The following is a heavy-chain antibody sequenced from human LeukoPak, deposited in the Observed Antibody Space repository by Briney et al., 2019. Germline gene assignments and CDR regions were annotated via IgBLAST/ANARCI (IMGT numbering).Heavy chain of an antibody. J-gene: IGHJ6*03. V-gene: IGHV3-7*01. CDR1: GFTFSSYW. Sequence: GGSLRLFCAASGFTFSSYWMSWVRQAPGKGLEWVANIKQDGSEKYYVDSVKGRFTISRDNAKNSLYLQTNSLRAEDTAVYYCARTARFLEWGYYYYYMDVWGKGTTVTVSS. CDR2: IKQDGSEK. CDR3: ARTARFLEWGYYYYYMDV. D-gene: IGHD3-3*01.